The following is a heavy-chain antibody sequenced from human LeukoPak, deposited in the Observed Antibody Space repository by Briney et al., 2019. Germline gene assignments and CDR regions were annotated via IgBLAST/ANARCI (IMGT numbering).Heavy chain of an antibody. CDR2: ISYDGSNK. V-gene: IGHV3-30*18. J-gene: IGHJ4*02. D-gene: IGHD6-6*01. Sequence: GGSLRLSCAASGFTFSSYGMHWVRQAPGKGLEWVAVISYDGSNKYYADSVKGRFTIPRDNSKNTLYLQMNSLRAEDTAVYYCAKERAALRYYFDYWGQGTLVTVSS. CDR1: GFTFSSYG. CDR3: AKERAALRYYFDY.